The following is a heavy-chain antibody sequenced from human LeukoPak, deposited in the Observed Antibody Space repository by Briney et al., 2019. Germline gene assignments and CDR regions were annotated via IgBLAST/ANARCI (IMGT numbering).Heavy chain of an antibody. CDR2: ISHTGTT. CDR1: GGSISPYY. J-gene: IGHJ1*01. D-gene: IGHD3-3*01. Sequence: SETLSLTCTVSGGSISPYYWTWIRQTPGKGLEWIGYISHTGTTGQNPSPKSGATISLDTSKKQFSLRLTSVTAADTAVYYCARGSAISYWGRGTLVTVSS. CDR3: ARGSAISY. V-gene: IGHV4-59*08.